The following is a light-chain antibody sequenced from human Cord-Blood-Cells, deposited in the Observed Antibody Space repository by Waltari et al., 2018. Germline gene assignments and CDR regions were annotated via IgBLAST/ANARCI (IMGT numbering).Light chain of an antibody. J-gene: IGKJ4*01. CDR3: QQRSNWPPLT. CDR1: QSVSSY. Sequence: EIVLTQSPATLPLSPGERATLSCRASQSVSSYLAWYQQKPGQAPRLLIYDASNRATGIPARLSGSGSGTDFTLTISGLEPEDFAVYYCQQRSNWPPLTFGGGTKVEIK. V-gene: IGKV3-11*01. CDR2: DAS.